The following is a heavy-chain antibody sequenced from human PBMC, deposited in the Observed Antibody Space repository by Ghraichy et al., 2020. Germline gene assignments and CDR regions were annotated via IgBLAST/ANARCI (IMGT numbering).Heavy chain of an antibody. J-gene: IGHJ5*02. D-gene: IGHD2-2*01. Sequence: GESLNISCAASGFTFSSYSMNWVRQAPGKGLEWLSYITSSGSTMSYADSVKGRFTISRDDAKNSLYLQMNSLRAEDTAVYYCARARGGCSSTSCYPNWFDPWGQGTLVTVPS. V-gene: IGHV3-48*01. CDR3: ARARGGCSSTSCYPNWFDP. CDR2: ITSSGSTM. CDR1: GFTFSSYS.